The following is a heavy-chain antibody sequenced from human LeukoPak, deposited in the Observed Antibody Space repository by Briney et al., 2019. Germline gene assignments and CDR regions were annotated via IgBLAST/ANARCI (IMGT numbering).Heavy chain of an antibody. CDR3: ASDFIFYEILTGYYNLYYFDY. Sequence: ASVKVSCKASGYTFTGYYMHWVRQAPGQGLEWMGWINTNSGGTNYAQKFQGRVTMTRDTSISTAYMELSRLRSDDTAVYYCASDFIFYEILTGYYNLYYFDYWGQGTLVTVSS. V-gene: IGHV1-2*02. CDR2: INTNSGGT. J-gene: IGHJ4*02. CDR1: GYTFTGYY. D-gene: IGHD3-9*01.